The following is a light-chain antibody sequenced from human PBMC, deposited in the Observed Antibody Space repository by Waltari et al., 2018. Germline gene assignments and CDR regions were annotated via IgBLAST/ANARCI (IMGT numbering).Light chain of an antibody. J-gene: IGLJ2*01. CDR2: YDD. V-gene: IGLV1-36*01. CDR1: SSNIANNA. CDR3: AAWDDSLNGVV. Sequence: QSVLTQPPSVSAAPRQRVTIPCSGSSSNIANNAVNWYQRLPGKAPKLLIYYDDLLPSGVSDRFSGSKSGTSASLAISGLQSEDEADYYCAAWDDSLNGVVFGGGTKLTVL.